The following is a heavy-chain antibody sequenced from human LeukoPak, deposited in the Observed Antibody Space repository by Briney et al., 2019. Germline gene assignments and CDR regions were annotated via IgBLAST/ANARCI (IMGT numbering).Heavy chain of an antibody. Sequence: GGSLRLSCAASGFTFNTYDMNWVRQAPGRGLEWVSYISSNSGITNYADSVKGRFTISRDNAKKSLYLQMNSLRDEGTAVYYCARILNYWGQGTLVTVSS. CDR3: ARILNY. CDR2: ISSNSGIT. CDR1: GFTFNTYD. V-gene: IGHV3-48*02. D-gene: IGHD2/OR15-2a*01. J-gene: IGHJ4*02.